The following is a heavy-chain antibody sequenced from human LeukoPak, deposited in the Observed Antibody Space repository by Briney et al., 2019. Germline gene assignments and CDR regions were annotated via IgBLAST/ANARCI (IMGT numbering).Heavy chain of an antibody. CDR1: GYTFTSYG. CDR2: ISAYNGNT. Sequence: EASVKVSCKASGYTFTSYGISWVRQAPGHGLEWMGWISAYNGNTNYAQKLQGRVTMTTDTSTSTAYMELRSLRSDDTAVYYCARDAWYSSGWYLGWFDPWGQGTLVTVSS. D-gene: IGHD6-19*01. V-gene: IGHV1-18*01. J-gene: IGHJ5*02. CDR3: ARDAWYSSGWYLGWFDP.